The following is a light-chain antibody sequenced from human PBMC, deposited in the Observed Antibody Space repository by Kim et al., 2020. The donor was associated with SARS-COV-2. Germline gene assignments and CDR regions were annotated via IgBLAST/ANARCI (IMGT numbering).Light chain of an antibody. CDR1: SGHSSYA. V-gene: IGLV4-69*01. CDR3: QTWATGIWV. CDR2: VNSDGSH. Sequence: ASVKLTCSLSSGHSSYAIAWHQQKPDKGPRYLMRVNSDGSHNKGDGIPDRFSGSSSGAERYLTISSLQSEDEADYYCQTWATGIWVFGGGTKLTVL. J-gene: IGLJ3*02.